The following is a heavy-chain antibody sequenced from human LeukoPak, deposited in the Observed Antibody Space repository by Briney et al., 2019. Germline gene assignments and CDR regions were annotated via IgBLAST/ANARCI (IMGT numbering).Heavy chain of an antibody. CDR2: ISSSGSDI. Sequence: GGSLRLSCAASGFTFSPFEINWVRQAPGKGLEWVSYISSSGSDIYYADSVKGRFTISRDNAKNSLYLQMNSLRAEDTAVYYCAREGVDHDGFDIWGQGTMVTVSS. CDR1: GFTFSPFE. D-gene: IGHD5-12*01. J-gene: IGHJ3*02. V-gene: IGHV3-48*03. CDR3: AREGVDHDGFDI.